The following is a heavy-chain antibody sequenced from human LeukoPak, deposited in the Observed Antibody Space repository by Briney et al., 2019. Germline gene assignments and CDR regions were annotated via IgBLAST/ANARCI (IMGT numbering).Heavy chain of an antibody. D-gene: IGHD6-13*01. CDR1: GFTFSSYA. J-gene: IGHJ4*02. CDR3: AREGPFGSSWLDY. V-gene: IGHV3-64*01. Sequence: PGGSLRLSCAASGFTFSSYAIHWVRQAPGKGLEYVSAISSDGGSIYYANSVKGRFTISRDNFKNTLYLQMGSLRGEDMAVYYCAREGPFGSSWLDYWGQGTLVTVSS. CDR2: ISSDGGSI.